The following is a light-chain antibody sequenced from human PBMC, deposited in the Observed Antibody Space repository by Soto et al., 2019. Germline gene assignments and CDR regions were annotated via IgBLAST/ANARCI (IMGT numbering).Light chain of an antibody. V-gene: IGKV3-20*01. CDR3: QHYGSSQT. CDR2: GAS. CDR1: QSVSSSY. Sequence: EIVLTQSPGTLSLSPGESATLSCRDSQSVSSSYLAWYQQKPGQAPRLLIYGASSRATGIPDRFSGGGSGTDFTLTISRLEPEDFAVYYCQHYGSSQTFGQGTKVEIK. J-gene: IGKJ1*01.